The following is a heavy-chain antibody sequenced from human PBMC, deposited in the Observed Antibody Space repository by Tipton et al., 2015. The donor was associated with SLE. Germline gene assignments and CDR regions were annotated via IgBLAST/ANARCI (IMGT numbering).Heavy chain of an antibody. CDR1: GGPFSGYY. D-gene: IGHD2-2*01. Sequence: TLSLTCAVYGGPFSGYYGSWIRQPPGKGLEWIGEINHSGSTNYNPSLKSRVTISVDTSRNQFFLKLSSVTAADTALYYCARAKRSSTTWGYWFDPWGQGTLATVSS. V-gene: IGHV4-34*01. CDR3: ARAKRSSTTWGYWFDP. CDR2: INHSGST. J-gene: IGHJ5*02.